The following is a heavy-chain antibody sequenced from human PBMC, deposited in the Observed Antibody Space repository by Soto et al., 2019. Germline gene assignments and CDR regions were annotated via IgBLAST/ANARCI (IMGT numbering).Heavy chain of an antibody. V-gene: IGHV4-34*01. Sequence: SETLSLTCAVYGGSFSGYYWSWIRQPPGKGLEWIGEINHSGSTNYNPSLKSRVTISVDTSKNQFSLKLSSVTAADTAVYYCARELEYSSSWYFYYYGMDVWGQGTTVTASS. CDR2: INHSGST. CDR1: GGSFSGYY. CDR3: ARELEYSSSWYFYYYGMDV. D-gene: IGHD6-13*01. J-gene: IGHJ6*02.